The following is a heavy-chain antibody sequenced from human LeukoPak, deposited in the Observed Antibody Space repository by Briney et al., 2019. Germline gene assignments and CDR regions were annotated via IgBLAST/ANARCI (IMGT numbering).Heavy chain of an antibody. CDR1: GGTFSSYA. CDR3: ARGAQLERQREYYMDV. J-gene: IGHJ6*03. V-gene: IGHV1-69*01. CDR2: IIPIFGTA. D-gene: IGHD1-1*01. Sequence: GSSVKVSCKASGGTFSSYAISWVRQAPGQGLEWMGGIIPIFGTANYAQKFQGRVTITADESTSTAYMELSSLRSEDTAVYYCARGAQLERQREYYMDVWGKGTTVTISS.